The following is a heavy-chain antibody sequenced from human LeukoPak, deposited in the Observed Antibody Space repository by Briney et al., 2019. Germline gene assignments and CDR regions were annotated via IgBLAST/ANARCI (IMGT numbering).Heavy chain of an antibody. CDR2: IIPIFGTA. CDR1: GGTFSSYA. J-gene: IGHJ6*03. V-gene: IGHV1-69*13. Sequence: SVKVSCKASGGTFSSYAISWVRQAPGQGLEWMGGIIPIFGTANYAQKFQGRVTITADESTGTAYMELSSLRSEDTAVYYCASQAAAGTDYYYYYYMDVWGKGTTVTISS. D-gene: IGHD6-13*01. CDR3: ASQAAAGTDYYYYYYMDV.